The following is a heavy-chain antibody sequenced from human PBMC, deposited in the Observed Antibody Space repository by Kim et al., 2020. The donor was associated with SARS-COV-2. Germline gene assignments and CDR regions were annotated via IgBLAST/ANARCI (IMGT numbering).Heavy chain of an antibody. CDR2: ISTGGEST. D-gene: IGHD2-21*02. Sequence: GGSLRLSCAASGFTFSTYWMYRVRQAPGKGLVWVSRISTGGESTNYADSVKGRFTISRDNAKNTLYLQMSDLRAEDTALYYCARMFCGGDCYSPPYYYMDVWGKGTTVTVSS. CDR3: ARMFCGGDCYSPPYYYMDV. CDR1: GFTFSTYW. J-gene: IGHJ6*03. V-gene: IGHV3-74*01.